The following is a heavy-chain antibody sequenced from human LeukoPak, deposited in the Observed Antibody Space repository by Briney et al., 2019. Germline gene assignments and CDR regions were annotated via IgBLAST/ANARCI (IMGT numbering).Heavy chain of an antibody. V-gene: IGHV4-34*01. Sequence: PSETLSLTCAVYGGSFSGYYWSWIRQPPGKGLEWIGEINHSGSTNYNPSLKSRVTISVDTSKNQFSLKVSSVTAADTAVYYCARDHVGYYDSSGYPVYYYYGMDVWGQGTTVTVSS. D-gene: IGHD3-22*01. J-gene: IGHJ6*02. CDR1: GGSFSGYY. CDR2: INHSGST. CDR3: ARDHVGYYDSSGYPVYYYYGMDV.